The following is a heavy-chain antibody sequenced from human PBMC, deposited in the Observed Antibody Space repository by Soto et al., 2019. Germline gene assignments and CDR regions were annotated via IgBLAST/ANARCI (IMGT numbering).Heavy chain of an antibody. D-gene: IGHD4-17*01. V-gene: IGHV1-69*02. CDR3: ARGFWGNDYGDADAFDI. J-gene: IGHJ3*02. CDR1: GGTFSSYT. CDR2: IIPILGIA. Sequence: GASVKVSCKASGGTFSSYTISWVRQAPGQGLEWMGRIIPILGIANYAQKFQGRVTITADKSTSTAYMELSSLRSEDTAVYYCARGFWGNDYGDADAFDIWGQGTMVTVSS.